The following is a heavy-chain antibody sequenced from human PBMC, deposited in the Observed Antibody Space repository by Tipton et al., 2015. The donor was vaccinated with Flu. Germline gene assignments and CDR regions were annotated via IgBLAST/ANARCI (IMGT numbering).Heavy chain of an antibody. D-gene: IGHD4-11*01. CDR2: TFHSGNT. CDR3: ARRDYSNYVSEPQNWFDP. Sequence: TLSLTCAVSGYSIRSSNYYWGWIRQPPGKGLEWIGNTFHSGNTYLNPSLKSRVTISIDTSKNQFSLKLSSVTAADTAVYYCARRDYSNYVSEPQNWFDPWGQGALVTVSS. CDR1: GYSIRSSNYY. J-gene: IGHJ5*02. V-gene: IGHV4-38-2*01.